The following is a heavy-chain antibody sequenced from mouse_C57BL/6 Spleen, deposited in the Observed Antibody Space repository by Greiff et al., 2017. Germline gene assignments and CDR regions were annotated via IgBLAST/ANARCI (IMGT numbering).Heavy chain of an antibody. V-gene: IGHV1-64*01. CDR2: IHPNSGST. Sequence: QVQLQQPGAELVKPGASVKLSCKASGYTFTSYWMHWVKQRPGQGLEWIGMIHPNSGSTNYNEKFKSKATLTVDKSSSTAYLQLSSLTSEDSAVYYCARFNLDVGGYFDVWGTGTTVTVSS. J-gene: IGHJ1*03. D-gene: IGHD4-1*01. CDR3: ARFNLDVGGYFDV. CDR1: GYTFTSYW.